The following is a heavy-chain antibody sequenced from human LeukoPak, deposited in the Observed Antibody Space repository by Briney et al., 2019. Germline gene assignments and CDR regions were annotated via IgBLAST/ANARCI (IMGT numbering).Heavy chain of an antibody. CDR1: GFTFSSYS. CDR2: ISSSSSYI. Sequence: GGSLRLSCAASGFTFSSYSMNWVRQAPGKGLEWVSSISSSSSYIYYADSVKGRFTISRDNAKNSLYLQMNSLRAEDTAVYYCARDLRFGELSEYYFDYWGQGTLITVSS. CDR3: ARDLRFGELSEYYFDY. V-gene: IGHV3-21*01. J-gene: IGHJ4*02. D-gene: IGHD3-10*01.